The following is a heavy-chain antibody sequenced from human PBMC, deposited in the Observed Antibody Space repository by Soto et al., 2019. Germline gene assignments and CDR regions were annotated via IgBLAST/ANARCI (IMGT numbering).Heavy chain of an antibody. V-gene: IGHV4-59*01. D-gene: IGHD3-10*01. Sequence: PSETLSLTCTVSGGSISSYYWSWIRQPPGKGLEWIGYIYYSGSTNYNPSLKSRVTISVDTSKNQFSLKLSSVTAADTAVYYCARDRTSRGSWMSYGMDVWGKGTTVTVSS. CDR1: GGSISSYY. J-gene: IGHJ6*04. CDR2: IYYSGST. CDR3: ARDRTSRGSWMSYGMDV.